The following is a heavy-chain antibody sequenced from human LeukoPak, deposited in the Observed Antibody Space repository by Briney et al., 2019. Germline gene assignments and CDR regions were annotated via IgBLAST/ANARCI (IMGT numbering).Heavy chain of an antibody. CDR2: IYTSGST. CDR3: ARDVPGWFDP. CDR1: GGSISSGSYY. J-gene: IGHJ5*02. Sequence: PSETLSLTCTVSGGSISSGSYYWGWLRQPAGKGLEWIGRIYTSGSTNYNPSLKSRVTISVDTSKNQFSLKLSSVTAADTAVYYCARDVPGWFDPWGQGTLVTVSS. V-gene: IGHV4-61*02.